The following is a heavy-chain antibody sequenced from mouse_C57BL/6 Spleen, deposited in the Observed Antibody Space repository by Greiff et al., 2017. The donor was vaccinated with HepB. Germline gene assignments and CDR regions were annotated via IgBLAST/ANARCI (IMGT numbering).Heavy chain of an antibody. CDR3: ARDLTGTGDYFDY. V-gene: IGHV1-52*01. CDR2: IDPSDSET. D-gene: IGHD4-1*01. Sequence: QVQLQQSGAELVRPGSSVKLSCKASGYTFTSYWMHWVKQRPIQGLEWIGNIDPSDSETHYNQKFKDKATLTVDKSSSTAYMQLSSLTSEDSAVYYCARDLTGTGDYFDYWGQGTTLTVSS. CDR1: GYTFTSYW. J-gene: IGHJ2*01.